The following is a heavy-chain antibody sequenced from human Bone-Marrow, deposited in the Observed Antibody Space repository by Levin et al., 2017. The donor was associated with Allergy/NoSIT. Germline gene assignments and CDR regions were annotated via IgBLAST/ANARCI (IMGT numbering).Heavy chain of an antibody. V-gene: IGHV4-34*01. D-gene: IGHD2/OR15-2a*01. CDR1: GGSFSGYY. CDR2: INHSGST. Sequence: ESLKISCAVYGGSFSGYYWSWIRQPPGKGLEWIGEINHSGSTNYNPSLKSRVTISVDTSKNQFSLKLSSVTAADTAVYYCARPQRNSRGAFDIWGQGTMVTVSS. J-gene: IGHJ3*02. CDR3: ARPQRNSRGAFDI.